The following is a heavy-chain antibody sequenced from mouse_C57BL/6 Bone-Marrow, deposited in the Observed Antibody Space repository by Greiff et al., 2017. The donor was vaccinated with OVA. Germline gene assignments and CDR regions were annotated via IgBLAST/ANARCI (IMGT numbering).Heavy chain of an antibody. CDR2: IRSKSNNYAT. D-gene: IGHD3-2*02. V-gene: IGHV10-1*01. CDR1: GFSFNTYA. Sequence: VQLKESGGGLVQPKGSLKLSCAASGFSFNTYAMNWVRQAPGKGLEWVARIRSKSNNYATYYADSVKDRFTISRDDSESMLYLQMNNLKTEDTAMYCCVRDSSGYRFAYWGQGTLVTVSA. J-gene: IGHJ3*01. CDR3: VRDSSGYRFAY.